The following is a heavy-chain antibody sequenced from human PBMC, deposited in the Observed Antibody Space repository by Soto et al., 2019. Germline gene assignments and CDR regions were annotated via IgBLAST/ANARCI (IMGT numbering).Heavy chain of an antibody. V-gene: IGHV3-48*01. CDR1: GFTFSPYA. CDR2: ISGSSSAI. J-gene: IGHJ4*02. CDR3: AREYCSVGGCYYYFDF. Sequence: EVQLVESGGGLVQPGGSLRLSCAASGFTFSPYAMNWVRQAPGKGLEWVSYISGSSSAIYYADSVKGRFTISRDNAKKSLYLQMNNLRAEDTAVYYCAREYCSVGGCYYYFDFWGQGTLVTVSS. D-gene: IGHD2-15*01.